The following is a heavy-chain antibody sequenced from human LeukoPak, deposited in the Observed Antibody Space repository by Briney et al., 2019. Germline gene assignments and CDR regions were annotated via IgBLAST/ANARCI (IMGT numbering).Heavy chain of an antibody. D-gene: IGHD5-18*01. CDR2: IIPIFGTA. V-gene: IGHV1-69*01. J-gene: IGHJ4*02. CDR1: GGTFSSYA. Sequence: ASVKVSCKASGGTFSSYAISWVRQAPGQGLEWMGGIIPIFGTASYAQKFQGRVTITADESTSTAYMELSSLRSEDTAVYYCASWNGYSYGYSGYWGQGTLVTVSS. CDR3: ASWNGYSYGYSGY.